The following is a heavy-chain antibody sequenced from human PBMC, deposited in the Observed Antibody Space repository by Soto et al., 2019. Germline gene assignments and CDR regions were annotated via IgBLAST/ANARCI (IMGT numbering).Heavy chain of an antibody. CDR3: ASSVVVVAATPGWFDP. CDR2: IYYSGST. D-gene: IGHD2-15*01. J-gene: IGHJ5*02. Sequence: QVQLQESGPGLVKPSQTLSLTCTVSGGSISSGGYYWSWIRQHPGKGLEWIGYIYYSGSTYYNPSLKSRVTISVDTSKNQFSLKLSSVTAADTAVYYCASSVVVVAATPGWFDPWGQGTLVTVSS. V-gene: IGHV4-31*03. CDR1: GGSISSGGYY.